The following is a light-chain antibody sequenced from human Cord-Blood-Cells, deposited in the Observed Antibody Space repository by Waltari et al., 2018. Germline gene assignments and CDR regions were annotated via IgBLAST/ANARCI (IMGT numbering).Light chain of an antibody. Sequence: SVLTQPPSVSVAPGTTARITCGGNNIGSKSVHWYQQKPGQAPVLVIYYDSDRPSGIPERFSGSNSGNTATLTISRVEAGDEADYYCQVWDSSSDWVFGGGTKLTVL. J-gene: IGLJ3*02. CDR2: YDS. CDR3: QVWDSSSDWV. V-gene: IGLV3-21*04. CDR1: NIGSKS.